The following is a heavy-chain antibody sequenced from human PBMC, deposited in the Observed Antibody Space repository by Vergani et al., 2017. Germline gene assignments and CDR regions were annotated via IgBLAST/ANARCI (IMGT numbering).Heavy chain of an antibody. V-gene: IGHV3-49*04. Sequence: EVQLVESGGGLEQPGRSLRLSCRASGFTFTDYGTSWVRQAPGKGLEWVGFVRYKEDGETPEHAASVKGRFTISRDDSKAIAYLQMNSLKTEDTAVYYRTTGFPESSWSSYWGQGTLVTVSS. CDR2: VRYKEDGETP. CDR3: TTGFPESSWSSY. D-gene: IGHD6-13*01. CDR1: GFTFTDYG. J-gene: IGHJ4*01.